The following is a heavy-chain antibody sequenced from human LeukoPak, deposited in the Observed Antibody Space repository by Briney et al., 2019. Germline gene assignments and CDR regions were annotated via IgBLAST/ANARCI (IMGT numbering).Heavy chain of an antibody. CDR3: AREDVLTGYYSLDY. J-gene: IGHJ4*02. V-gene: IGHV4-30-4*01. CDR1: GGSISGGDYY. Sequence: SETLSLTCTVSGGSISGGDYYRSWIRQPPGKGLEWIGYIYYSGSTYYNPSLKSRVTISVDTSKNQFSLKLSSVTAADTAVYYCAREDVLTGYYSLDYWGQGTLVTVSS. CDR2: IYYSGST. D-gene: IGHD3-9*01.